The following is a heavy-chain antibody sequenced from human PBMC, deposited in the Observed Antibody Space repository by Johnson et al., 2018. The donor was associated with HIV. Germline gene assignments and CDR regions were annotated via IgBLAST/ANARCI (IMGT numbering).Heavy chain of an antibody. D-gene: IGHD6-13*01. Sequence: MQLVESGGGLVQPGGSLRLSCAASGFTVSSNYMSWVHQAPGKGLEWVSVIYSGGSTYYADSVKGRFTISRDNSKNTLYLQMNSVRAEDTAVYYCARYSSSSRDTFDIWGQGTMVTVSS. CDR3: ARYSSSSRDTFDI. CDR2: IYSGGST. V-gene: IGHV3-66*01. J-gene: IGHJ3*02. CDR1: GFTVSSNY.